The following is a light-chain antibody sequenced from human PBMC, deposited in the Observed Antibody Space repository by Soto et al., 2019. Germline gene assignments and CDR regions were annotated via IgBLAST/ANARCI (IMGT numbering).Light chain of an antibody. CDR2: DAS. CDR3: RQRSNWPRWT. Sequence: EIVLTQSPATLSLSPGERATLSCRASQSVSSYLAWYQQKPGQAPRLLIYDASNRGTGIPARFSGSGSGTDFTLTISRLEAEDFTVYYCRQRSNWPRWTFGQGTKVEIK. CDR1: QSVSSY. V-gene: IGKV3-11*01. J-gene: IGKJ1*01.